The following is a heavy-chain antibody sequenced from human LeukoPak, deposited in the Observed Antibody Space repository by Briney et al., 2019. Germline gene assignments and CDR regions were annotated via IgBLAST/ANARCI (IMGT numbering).Heavy chain of an antibody. V-gene: IGHV1-18*01. D-gene: IGHD3-22*01. CDR2: ISAYNGNT. CDR1: GYTFTSYG. J-gene: IGHJ6*03. Sequence: ASVKVSCKASGYTFTSYGISWVRQAPGQGLEWMGWISAYNGNTNYAQKLQGRVTMTTDTSTSTAYMELRSLRSDDTAVYYCARALVVMDYYYYMDVWGKGTTVTISS. CDR3: ARALVVMDYYYYMDV.